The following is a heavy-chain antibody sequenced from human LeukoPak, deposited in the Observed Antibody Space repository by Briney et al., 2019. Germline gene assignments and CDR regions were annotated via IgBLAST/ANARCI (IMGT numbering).Heavy chain of an antibody. CDR3: ARVPRWDLSNKWFDP. CDR2: SIPILGIA. V-gene: IGHV1-69*04. D-gene: IGHD2/OR15-2a*01. CDR1: GGTLSSYA. J-gene: IGHJ5*02. Sequence: SVKVSCKASGGTLSSYAINWVRQAPGQGLEWMGRSIPILGIANYAQKFQGRVTITADKSTGTAYMELSSLRSDDTAVYYCARVPRWDLSNKWFDPWGQGTLVTVSS.